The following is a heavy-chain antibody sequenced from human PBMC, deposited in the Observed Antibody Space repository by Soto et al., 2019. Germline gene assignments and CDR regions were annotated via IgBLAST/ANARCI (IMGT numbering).Heavy chain of an antibody. D-gene: IGHD2-15*01. V-gene: IGHV2-5*02. J-gene: IGHJ4*02. CDR2: IYWDGDK. CDR3: AHRRVVVTTSGGFDF. Sequence: QMTLRESGPTLVKPTQTLTLTCTFSGFSLSTSGVGVGWIRQPPVKALEWLALIYWDGDKRYSPSLKSRLAISKDTSKNQVVLTLTNMGPVDTATYYCAHRRVVVTTSGGFDFWGQGTLVTVSS. CDR1: GFSLSTSGVG.